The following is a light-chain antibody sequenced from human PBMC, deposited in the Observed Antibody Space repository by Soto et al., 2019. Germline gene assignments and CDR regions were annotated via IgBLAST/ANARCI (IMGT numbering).Light chain of an antibody. CDR1: SSDVGGYKY. Sequence: QSPLTQPPSASGSPGQSVSISCTGTSSDVGGYKYDSWYQQHPGKAPKLLIYEVSKRPSGVPDRFSGSKSGNTAYLTVSGLQAADEAEYYCSSYAGSYNWVFGGGTKLTVL. V-gene: IGLV2-8*01. J-gene: IGLJ3*02. CDR2: EVS. CDR3: SSYAGSYNWV.